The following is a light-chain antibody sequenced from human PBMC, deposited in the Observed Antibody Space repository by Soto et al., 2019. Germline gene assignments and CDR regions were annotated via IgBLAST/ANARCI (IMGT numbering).Light chain of an antibody. V-gene: IGLV2-23*01. CDR2: EAY. Sequence: QSALTQPASVSGSPGQSITISCSETSSDVGSYSLVSWFQQHPGKAPKLMIYEAYKRPSGVSNRFSGSKSGNTASLTISGLQAEDEADYYCCSYAGSSTWVFGGGTKVTVL. CDR1: SSDVGSYSL. CDR3: CSYAGSSTWV. J-gene: IGLJ3*02.